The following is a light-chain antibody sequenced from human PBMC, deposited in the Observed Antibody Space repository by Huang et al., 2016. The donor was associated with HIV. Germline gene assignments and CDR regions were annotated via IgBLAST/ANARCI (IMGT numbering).Light chain of an antibody. CDR2: GAS. CDR3: QQYNNWPLT. J-gene: IGKJ1*01. V-gene: IGKV3-15*01. Sequence: EIVMTQSPATLSVSPGQRASLSCRASQSVSSNLAWYQQNPGQAPRLLIYGASTRATGIPARFSGSGSGKEFTLTISSLQSEDFALYYCQQYNNWPLTFGQGTNVEIK. CDR1: QSVSSN.